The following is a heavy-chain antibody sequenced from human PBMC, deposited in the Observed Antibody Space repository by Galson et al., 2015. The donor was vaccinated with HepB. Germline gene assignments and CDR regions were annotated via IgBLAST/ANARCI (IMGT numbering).Heavy chain of an antibody. Sequence: SLRLSCAASGFSFSSYSMNWVRQAPGKGLEWVSYISISSSTIYYADSVKGRFTISRDNAKNSLYLQMNSLRDEDTAVYYCARDFDLWSGLPDYWGQGTLVTVSS. CDR2: ISISSSTI. V-gene: IGHV3-48*02. CDR3: ARDFDLWSGLPDY. CDR1: GFSFSSYS. D-gene: IGHD3-3*01. J-gene: IGHJ4*02.